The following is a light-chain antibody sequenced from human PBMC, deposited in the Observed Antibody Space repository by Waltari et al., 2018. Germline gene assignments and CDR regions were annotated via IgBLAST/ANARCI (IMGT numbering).Light chain of an antibody. CDR1: TTDPRHFKY. CDR2: EID. V-gene: IGLV2-8*01. J-gene: IGLJ2*01. CDR3: SSWTDSSRTGKLS. Sequence: QSALTQPPSASGSAGQSVTISCTGTTTDPRHFKYVPWSQQPPGKAPKLILYEIDRRPSGVPDRFSGSKSGDAASLTVSGLQAEDEAIYFCSSWTDSSRTGKLSFGGGTKLTVL.